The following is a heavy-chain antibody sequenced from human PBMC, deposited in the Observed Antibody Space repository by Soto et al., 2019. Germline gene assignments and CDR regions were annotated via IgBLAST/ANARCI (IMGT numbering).Heavy chain of an antibody. CDR2: IIPIIGTA. CDR1: GGTFSSYA. V-gene: IGHV1-69*13. CDR3: ATPQRDTAMVTKHYHYYGMVD. Sequence: SVKVSCKASGGTFSSYAINWVRQAPGQGLEWMGGIIPIIGTANYAQKFQGRVTITADESTSTAYMELSSLRAEDTAVYYCATPQRDTAMVTKHYHYYGMVDWGQGTTVTVSS. D-gene: IGHD5-18*01. J-gene: IGHJ6*02.